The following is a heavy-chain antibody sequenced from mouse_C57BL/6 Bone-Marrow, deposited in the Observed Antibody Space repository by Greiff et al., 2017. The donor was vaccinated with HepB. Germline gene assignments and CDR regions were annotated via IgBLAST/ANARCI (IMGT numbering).Heavy chain of an antibody. CDR3: ARWGSQGD. J-gene: IGHJ4*01. CDR2: IDPSDSYT. CDR1: GYTFTSYW. D-gene: IGHD3-3*01. V-gene: IGHV1-50*01. Sequence: QVQLQQPGAELVKPGASVKLSCKASGYTFTSYWMQWVKQRPGQGLEWIGEIDPSDSYTNYNQKFKGKATLTVDTSSSTAYMQLRSLTSEDSAVYYCARWGSQGDWGQGTSVTVSA.